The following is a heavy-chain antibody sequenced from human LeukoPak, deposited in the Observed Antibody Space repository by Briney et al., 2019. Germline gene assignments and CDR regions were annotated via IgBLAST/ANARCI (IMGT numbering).Heavy chain of an antibody. CDR2: IYSGGST. CDR1: GFTVSSNY. V-gene: IGHV3-53*05. CDR3: ARDQQMYDSSGYFDY. J-gene: IGHJ4*02. Sequence: PGGSLRLSCAASGFTVSSNYMSWVRQAPGKGLEWVSVIYSGGSTYYADSVKGRFTISRDNSKNTLYLQMNSLRAEDTAVYYCARDQQMYDSSGYFDYWGQGTLVTVSS. D-gene: IGHD3-22*01.